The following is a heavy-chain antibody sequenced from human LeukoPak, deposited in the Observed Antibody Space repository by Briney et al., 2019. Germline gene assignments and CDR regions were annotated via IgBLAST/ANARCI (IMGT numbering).Heavy chain of an antibody. Sequence: ASVKVSCKASGYTFTGYYMHWVRQAPGQGLEWMGWINPSSGGTNYAQKFQGRVTMTRDTSISTAYMELSRLRSDDTAVYYCAGGESTIFGVVSWYFDYWGQGTLVTVSS. CDR3: AGGESTIFGVVSWYFDY. J-gene: IGHJ4*02. CDR1: GYTFTGYY. V-gene: IGHV1-2*02. D-gene: IGHD3-3*01. CDR2: INPSSGGT.